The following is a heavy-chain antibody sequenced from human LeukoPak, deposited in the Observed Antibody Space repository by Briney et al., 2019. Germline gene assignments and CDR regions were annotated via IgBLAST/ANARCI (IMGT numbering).Heavy chain of an antibody. CDR1: GYTFSSYA. J-gene: IGHJ4*02. D-gene: IGHD6-13*01. V-gene: IGHV1-69*13. Sequence: GASVKVSCKASGYTFSSYAISWVRQAPGQGLEWMGGIIPIFGTANYAQKFQGRVTITADESTSTAYMELSSLRSEDTAVYYCARSGIAAAGIFDYWGQGTLVTVSS. CDR2: IIPIFGTA. CDR3: ARSGIAAAGIFDY.